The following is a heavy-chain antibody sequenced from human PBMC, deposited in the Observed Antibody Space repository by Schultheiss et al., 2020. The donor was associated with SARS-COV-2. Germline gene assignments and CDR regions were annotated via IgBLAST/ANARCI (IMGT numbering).Heavy chain of an antibody. J-gene: IGHJ3*02. CDR1: GFTFSSYA. CDR2: SRIRAKGYTT. D-gene: IGHD4-23*01. Sequence: GESLKISCAASGFTFSSYAMHWVRQAPGKGLEWVGRSRIRAKGYTTEYTASVKGRFTISRDDSKNSLYLQMNSLKIEDTAVYYCARDSGSSGNSAFDIWGQGTMVTVSS. CDR3: ARDSGSSGNSAFDI. V-gene: IGHV3-72*01.